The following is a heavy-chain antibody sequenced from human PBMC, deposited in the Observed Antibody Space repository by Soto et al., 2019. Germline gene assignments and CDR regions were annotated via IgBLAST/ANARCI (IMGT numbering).Heavy chain of an antibody. CDR3: DREGGDNWSDP. D-gene: IGHD3-16*01. Sequence: SETLSLTCTVSGGSISSGDYYWGWIRHPPGKGLEWIGYIYYSGSTFYNPSLKNRVTISLDTSKIQFSLKLSSVTAADTAVYYRDREGGDNWSDPWGQGTLVTVSP. CDR1: GGSISSGDYY. CDR2: IYYSGST. J-gene: IGHJ5*02. V-gene: IGHV4-30-4*01.